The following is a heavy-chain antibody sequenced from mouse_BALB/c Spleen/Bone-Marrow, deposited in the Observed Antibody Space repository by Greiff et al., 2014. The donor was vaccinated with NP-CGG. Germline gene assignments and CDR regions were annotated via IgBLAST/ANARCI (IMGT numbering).Heavy chain of an antibody. Sequence: EVQLQQSGAELVKPGASVKLSCTASGFNIKDTYMHWVKHRPEQGLEWIGRIDPANGNTKYDPKFQGKATITADTSSNTAYLQLSSLTSEDTAVYYCARYYYGSSYFDYWGQGTTLTVSS. CDR2: IDPANGNT. V-gene: IGHV14-3*02. D-gene: IGHD1-1*01. CDR3: ARYYYGSSYFDY. J-gene: IGHJ2*01. CDR1: GFNIKDTY.